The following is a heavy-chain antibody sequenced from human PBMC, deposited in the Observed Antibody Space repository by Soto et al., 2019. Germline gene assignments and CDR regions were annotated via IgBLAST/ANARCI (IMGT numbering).Heavy chain of an antibody. CDR1: EGTSIDHG. CDR3: ATGLEEYSSSWFAY. CDR2: INSDGGTT. D-gene: IGHD6-13*01. Sequence: AAEGTSIDHGSRCIIQTKGKGLVWVARINSDGGTTNYADSVKGRFTISRVNAQNKVFLQMSSLRGEDTAVYYCATGLEEYSSSWFAYRGQGIPVTVPS. V-gene: IGHV3-74*01. J-gene: IGHJ5*01.